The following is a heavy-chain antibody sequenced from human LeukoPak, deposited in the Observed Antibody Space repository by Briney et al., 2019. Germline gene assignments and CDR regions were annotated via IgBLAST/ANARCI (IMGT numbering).Heavy chain of an antibody. D-gene: IGHD3-10*01. J-gene: IGHJ3*02. CDR1: GFTSSSYA. CDR3: AKDRVTRVRVPDAFDI. V-gene: IGHV3-23*01. Sequence: PGGSLRLSCAASGFTSSSYAMSWVRQAPGKGLEWVSAISGSGGSTYYADSVKGRFTIPRDNSKNTLYLQMNSLRAEDTAVYYCAKDRVTRVRVPDAFDIWGQGTMVTVSS. CDR2: ISGSGGST.